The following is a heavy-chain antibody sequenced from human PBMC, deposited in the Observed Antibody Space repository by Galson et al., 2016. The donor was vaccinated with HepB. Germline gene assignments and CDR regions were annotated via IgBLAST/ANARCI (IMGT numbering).Heavy chain of an antibody. Sequence: SLRLSCAASGFTFANYAMHWVRQAPGKGLEWVALIWSDGSNTYYADFVKGRFTISRDKPKNTLYLQMNSLRVEDTAVYYCVRGQLVNYFDYWGQGTLVTVSS. CDR1: GFTFANYA. CDR2: IWSDGSNT. D-gene: IGHD6-13*01. J-gene: IGHJ4*02. CDR3: VRGQLVNYFDY. V-gene: IGHV3-33*01.